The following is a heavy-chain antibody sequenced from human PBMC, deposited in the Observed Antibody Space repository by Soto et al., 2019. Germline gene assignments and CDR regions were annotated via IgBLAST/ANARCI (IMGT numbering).Heavy chain of an antibody. J-gene: IGHJ4*02. CDR3: ARDPTFTWRPGSGHYFDH. CDR2: IYYSGST. V-gene: IGHV4-59*01. D-gene: IGHD2-15*01. CDR1: GGSISSYY. Sequence: PSETLSLTCTVSGGSISSYYWSWIRQPPGKGLEWIGYIYYSGSTNYNPSLKSRVTISVDTSNNQFSLKLSSVTAADTAVYYCARDPTFTWRPGSGHYFDHWGQGTLVTVSS.